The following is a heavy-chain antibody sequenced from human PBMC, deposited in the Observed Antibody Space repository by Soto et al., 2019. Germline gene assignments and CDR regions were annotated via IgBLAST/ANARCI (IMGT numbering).Heavy chain of an antibody. CDR1: GGTFSSYA. Sequence: QVQLVQSGAEVKKPGSSVKVSCKASGGTFSSYAISWVRQAPGQGLEWMGGIIPIFGTANYAQKFQGRVTVTADESSSTAYMERSSLRSEDTAVYYCARDGLERWGFAPWGQGTLVTVSS. CDR3: ARDGLERWGFAP. J-gene: IGHJ5*02. V-gene: IGHV1-69*12. D-gene: IGHD1-1*01. CDR2: IIPIFGTA.